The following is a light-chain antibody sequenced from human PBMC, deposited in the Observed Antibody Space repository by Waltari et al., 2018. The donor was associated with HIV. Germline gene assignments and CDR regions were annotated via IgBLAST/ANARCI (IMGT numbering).Light chain of an antibody. J-gene: IGKJ2*03. CDR2: DAS. V-gene: IGKV3-11*01. CDR3: QQRSNWPS. Sequence: IVSTHSPGTLSLSPGQRPSLSCRASHSVTNFLAWYQQKPGQAPRLLIYDASTRAAGIPARFSGSGSGTDFTLTISILEPEDFAVYYCQQRSNWPSFGQGTRLDI. CDR1: HSVTNF.